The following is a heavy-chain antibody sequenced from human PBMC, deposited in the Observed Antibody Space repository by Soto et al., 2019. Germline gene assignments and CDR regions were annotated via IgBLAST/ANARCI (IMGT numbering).Heavy chain of an antibody. D-gene: IGHD4-4*01. V-gene: IGHV3-30*09. Sequence: QVQLVESGGGVVQPGGSLRLSCKASGFTFTSYAIHWVRQAPGKGLEWVSVISQDGVNKQSAESVRGRFVISRDNSKNKVHMEMNRMRLDDTAVYFCARRLTTTVSALGYWGQGSLVNVSS. CDR1: GFTFTSYA. CDR2: ISQDGVNK. J-gene: IGHJ4*02. CDR3: ARRLTTTVSALGY.